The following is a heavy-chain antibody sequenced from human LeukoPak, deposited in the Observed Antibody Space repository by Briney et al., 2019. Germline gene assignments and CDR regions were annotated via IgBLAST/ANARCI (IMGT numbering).Heavy chain of an antibody. J-gene: IGHJ5*02. CDR2: IMPIFGIA. V-gene: IGHV1-69*04. Sequence: SVKVSGKASGGTFSSYAISWVRQAPGQGLEWMGRIMPIFGIANYAQKFQGRVTITADKSTSTAYMELSSLRSEDTAVYYCARGYAIPYSSGWYGNHWGQGTLVTVSS. CDR3: ARGYAIPYSSGWYGNH. D-gene: IGHD6-19*01. CDR1: GGTFSSYA.